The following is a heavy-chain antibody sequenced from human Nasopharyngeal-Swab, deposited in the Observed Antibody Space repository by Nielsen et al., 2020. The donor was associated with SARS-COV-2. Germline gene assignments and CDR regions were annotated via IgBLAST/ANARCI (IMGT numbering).Heavy chain of an antibody. CDR3: ARVEGGSPTPYYYYYYGMDV. D-gene: IGHD6-25*01. V-gene: IGHV4-34*01. Sequence: SETLSLTCAVYGGSFSGYYWSWIRQPPGQGLEWIGEINHSGSTNYNPSLKSRVTISVYTSKNQFSLKLSSVTAADTAVYYCARVEGGSPTPYYYYYYGMDVWGQGTTVTVSS. CDR1: GGSFSGYY. J-gene: IGHJ6*02. CDR2: INHSGST.